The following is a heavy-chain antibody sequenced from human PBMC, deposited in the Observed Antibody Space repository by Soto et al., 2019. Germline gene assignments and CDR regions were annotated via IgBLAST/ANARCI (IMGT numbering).Heavy chain of an antibody. CDR2: IDPSDSYT. Sequence: GEPRKIYCKSSGYSLTSYWISWVRQMPGKGLEWMGRIDPSDSYTNYSPSFQGHVTISADKSISTAYLQWSSLKASDTAMYYCARGVAVVPYNWFDPWGQGTLVTVSS. CDR3: ARGVAVVPYNWFDP. D-gene: IGHD6-19*01. V-gene: IGHV5-10-1*01. CDR1: GYSLTSYW. J-gene: IGHJ5*02.